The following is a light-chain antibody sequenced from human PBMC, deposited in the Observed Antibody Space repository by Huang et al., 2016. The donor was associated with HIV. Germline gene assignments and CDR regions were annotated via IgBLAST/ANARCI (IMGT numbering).Light chain of an antibody. CDR2: SAS. J-gene: IGKJ3*01. Sequence: EIVLTQSPGTLSLSPGERATLSCRASQSVSNYLAWYQQKPGQAPRLLIYSASNRATDIPDRFSGGGSGTDFTLTISRLEPEDFAVYYCQQYGSSGFTFGPGTKVDIK. CDR3: QQYGSSGFT. CDR1: QSVSNY. V-gene: IGKV3-20*01.